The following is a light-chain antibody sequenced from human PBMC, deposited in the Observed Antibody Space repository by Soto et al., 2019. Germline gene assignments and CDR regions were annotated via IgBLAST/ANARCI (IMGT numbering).Light chain of an antibody. J-gene: IGKJ2*01. CDR3: QQYESTPPT. Sequence: DIVMTQSPDSLAVSLGERATINCKSSQSVLYSSNTKNYLAWYQQRQVQPPKLLIYWASTRESGVPDRFSGSGSGTDFTLTITSLQAEDGAVYYCQQYESTPPTFGQGTKLEIK. CDR1: QSVLYSSNTKNY. CDR2: WAS. V-gene: IGKV4-1*01.